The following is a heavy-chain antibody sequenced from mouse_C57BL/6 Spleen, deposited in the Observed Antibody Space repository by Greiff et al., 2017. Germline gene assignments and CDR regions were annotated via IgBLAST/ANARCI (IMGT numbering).Heavy chain of an antibody. D-gene: IGHD1-1*01. CDR1: GYAFSSSW. CDR3: ADATTVVATDYYAMDY. J-gene: IGHJ4*01. V-gene: IGHV1-82*01. CDR2: IYPGDGDT. Sequence: QVQLKQSGPELVKPGASVKISCKASGYAFSSSWMNWVKQRPGKGLEWIGRIYPGDGDTNYNGKFKGKATLTADKSSSTAYMQLSSLTSEDSAVYFCADATTVVATDYYAMDYWGQGTSVTVSS.